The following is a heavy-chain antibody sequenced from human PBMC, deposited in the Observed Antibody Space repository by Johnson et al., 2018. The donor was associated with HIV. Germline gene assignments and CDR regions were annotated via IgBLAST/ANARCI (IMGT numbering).Heavy chain of an antibody. CDR2: IKEDGSEK. CDR3: ARSVSLVRGALDI. J-gene: IGHJ3*02. D-gene: IGHD2/OR15-2a*01. V-gene: IGHV3-7*03. Sequence: VQLVESGGGVVQPGGSLRLSCAASGFTFDDYGMSWVRQAPGKGLEWVTNIKEDGSEKYYVDSVRGRFTISRDNAKNSLYLQMNSLRVDDTAVYYCARSVSLVRGALDIWGQGTMVTVSS. CDR1: GFTFDDYG.